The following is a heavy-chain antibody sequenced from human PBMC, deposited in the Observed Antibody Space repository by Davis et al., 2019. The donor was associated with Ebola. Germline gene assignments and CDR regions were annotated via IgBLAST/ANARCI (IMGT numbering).Heavy chain of an antibody. CDR3: ARSRGYCSDDDCPYYLDY. J-gene: IGHJ4*02. D-gene: IGHD2-15*01. V-gene: IGHV3-72*01. CDR2: IRHKAHTYTT. Sequence: GESLKISCAASGFTFSDHYMEWVRQAPGKGLEWVGRIRHKAHTYTTEYAASVQGRFTISRDDSKNSLYLQMNSLQSDDTAVYYCARSRGYCSDDDCPYYLDYWGQGTLVTVSS. CDR1: GFTFSDHY.